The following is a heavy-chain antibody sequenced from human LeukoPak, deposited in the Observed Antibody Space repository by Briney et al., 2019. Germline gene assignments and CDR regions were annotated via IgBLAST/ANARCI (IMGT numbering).Heavy chain of an antibody. Sequence: ASVKVSCKASGYTFTSYGISWVRQAPGQGLEGVGWISAYNGNTNYAQKLQGRVTMTTDTSTSIAYMELRSLRSDDTAVYYCARMGPYYYDSSGRKYYFDYWGQGTLVTVSS. D-gene: IGHD3-22*01. CDR2: ISAYNGNT. V-gene: IGHV1-18*01. CDR3: ARMGPYYYDSSGRKYYFDY. J-gene: IGHJ4*02. CDR1: GYTFTSYG.